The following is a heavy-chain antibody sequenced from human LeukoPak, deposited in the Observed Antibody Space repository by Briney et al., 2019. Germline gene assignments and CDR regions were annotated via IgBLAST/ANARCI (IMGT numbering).Heavy chain of an antibody. D-gene: IGHD6-13*01. CDR3: ARDGATSSSWYVAAFDI. V-gene: IGHV3-9*01. CDR2: ISWNSGSI. J-gene: IGHJ3*02. Sequence: GRSLRLSCAASGFTFDDYAMHWVRQAPVKGLEWVSGISWNSGSIGYADSVKGRFTISRDNAKNSLYLQMNSLRAEDTAVYYCARDGATSSSWYVAAFDIWGQGTMVTVSS. CDR1: GFTFDDYA.